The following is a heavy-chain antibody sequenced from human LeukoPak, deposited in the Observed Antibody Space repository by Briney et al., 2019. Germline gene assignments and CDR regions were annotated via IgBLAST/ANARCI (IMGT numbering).Heavy chain of an antibody. CDR1: GFTFSSYA. Sequence: GGSLRLSCAASGFTFSSYAMHWVRQAPGKGLEWVAVISYDGSNKYYADSVKGRFTISRDNSKNTLYLQMNSLRAEDTAVYYCARDRGYFDWLSYAFDIWGQGTMVTVSS. CDR3: ARDRGYFDWLSYAFDI. CDR2: ISYDGSNK. J-gene: IGHJ3*02. D-gene: IGHD3-9*01. V-gene: IGHV3-30*04.